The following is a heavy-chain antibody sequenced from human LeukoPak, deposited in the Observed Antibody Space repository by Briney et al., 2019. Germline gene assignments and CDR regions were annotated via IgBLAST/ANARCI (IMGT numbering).Heavy chain of an antibody. CDR2: ISYDGSNK. D-gene: IGHD2-15*01. CDR1: GFTFSSYA. J-gene: IGHJ4*02. CDR3: ARQHCSGGDCYFFN. V-gene: IGHV3-30*04. Sequence: GGSLRLSCAASGFTFSSYAMHWVRQAPGKGLEWVAVISYDGSNKYYADSVKGRFTISRDNSKNTLYLQLNSLRAEDTAVYYCARQHCSGGDCYFFNWGQGTLVTVSS.